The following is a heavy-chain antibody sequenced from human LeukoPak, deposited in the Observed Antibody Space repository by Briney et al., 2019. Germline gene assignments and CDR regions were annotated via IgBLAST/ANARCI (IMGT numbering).Heavy chain of an antibody. D-gene: IGHD6-13*01. J-gene: IGHJ4*02. V-gene: IGHV4-38-2*01. CDR3: ARHRATSSWDFDY. Sequence: SETLSLTCAVSDFSISSGYYCGWIRQPPGKGLEWIGSIYHSGSTYYNLPLKSRVTISINTSKNQFSLRLSSVTAADTAVYYCARHRATSSWDFDYWGQGTLVTVSS. CDR1: DFSISSGYY. CDR2: IYHSGST.